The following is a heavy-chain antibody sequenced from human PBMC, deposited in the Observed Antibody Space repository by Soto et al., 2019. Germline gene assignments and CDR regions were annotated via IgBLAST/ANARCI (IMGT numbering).Heavy chain of an antibody. CDR3: ATKRTAMSDWYFDL. V-gene: IGHV3-23*01. J-gene: IGHJ2*01. D-gene: IGHD5-18*01. Sequence: EVQLLESGGGLIQPGGSLRLSCAASGFTFSSYVMSWVRQAPGKRLEWVSTISDGGARKDYADSVKGRFTISRDTSRNTLFLQMNSLRVEDTALYYCATKRTAMSDWYFDLWGRGTLVTVSS. CDR2: ISDGGARK. CDR1: GFTFSSYV.